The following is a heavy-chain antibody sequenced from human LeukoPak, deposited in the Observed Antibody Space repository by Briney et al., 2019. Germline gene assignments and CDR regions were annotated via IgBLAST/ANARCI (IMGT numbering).Heavy chain of an antibody. J-gene: IGHJ4*02. V-gene: IGHV3-21*01. CDR1: GFTFSSYW. Sequence: PGGSLRLSCAASGFTFSSYWMSWVRQAPGKGLEWVSSISSSSSYIYYADSVKGRFTISRDNAKNSLYLQMNSLRAEDTAVYYCARDRLGYDSSGYYLWDYWGQGTLVTVSS. CDR3: ARDRLGYDSSGYYLWDY. CDR2: ISSSSSYI. D-gene: IGHD3-22*01.